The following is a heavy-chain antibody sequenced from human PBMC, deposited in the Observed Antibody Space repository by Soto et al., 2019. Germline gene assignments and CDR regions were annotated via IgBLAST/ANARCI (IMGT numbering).Heavy chain of an antibody. J-gene: IGHJ4*02. Sequence: QVELVESGGGVVQPGRSLRLSCAASGFSFSTYTMYWVRQAQGKGLEWVVGLSNNGLNTDYADSVKGRFTISRDNSMHTLYLQMNSLRVEDTAVYFCAGEWSLSVATPGYWGKGTLLTVSS. CDR2: LSNNGLNT. D-gene: IGHD5-12*01. CDR1: GFSFSTYT. CDR3: AGEWSLSVATPGY. V-gene: IGHV3-30-3*01.